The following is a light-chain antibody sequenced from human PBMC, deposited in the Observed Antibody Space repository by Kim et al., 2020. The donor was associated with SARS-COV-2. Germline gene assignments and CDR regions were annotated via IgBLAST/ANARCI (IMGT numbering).Light chain of an antibody. Sequence: GQRVTIPCSGPSSKIGINTVNWYQQPPDRAPNLLIYGNNPRSSGVPDRFSGSKSGTTGSLTISGLQSEDEADYYCAAWDDRLNGPVFGGGTQLTVL. J-gene: IGLJ2*01. CDR1: SSKIGINT. V-gene: IGLV1-44*01. CDR2: GNN. CDR3: AAWDDRLNGPV.